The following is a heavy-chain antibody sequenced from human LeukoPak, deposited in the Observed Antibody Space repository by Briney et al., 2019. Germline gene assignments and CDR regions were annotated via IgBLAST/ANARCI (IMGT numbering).Heavy chain of an antibody. Sequence: QPEGSLRLSCAASGFTFSSYAMSWVRQAPGKGLEWVSAISGSGGSTYYADSVKGRFTISRDNSKNTLYLQMNSLRAEDTAVYYCAKDFYGSGSYSSFDYWGQGTLVTVSS. V-gene: IGHV3-23*01. CDR2: ISGSGGST. J-gene: IGHJ4*02. CDR1: GFTFSSYA. D-gene: IGHD3-10*01. CDR3: AKDFYGSGSYSSFDY.